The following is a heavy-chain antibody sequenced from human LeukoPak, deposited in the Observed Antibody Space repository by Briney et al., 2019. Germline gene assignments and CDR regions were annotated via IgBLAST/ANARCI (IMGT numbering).Heavy chain of an antibody. V-gene: IGHV3-48*02. CDR2: IISSSTTI. J-gene: IGHJ4*02. CDR1: GFTFSSYS. D-gene: IGHD3-22*01. CDR3: ASSSGALDY. Sequence: GGSLRLSCTASGFTFSSYSMNWVRQAPGKGLEWISYIISSSTTIYYADSVKGRFTVSRDNAKNSLYLQMNSLRDEDTAVYYCASSSGALDYWGQGTLVTVSS.